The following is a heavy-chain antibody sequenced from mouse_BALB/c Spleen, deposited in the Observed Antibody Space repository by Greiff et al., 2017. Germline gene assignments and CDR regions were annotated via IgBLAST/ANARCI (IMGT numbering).Heavy chain of an antibody. D-gene: IGHD1-1*01. CDR1: GFNIKDTY. V-gene: IGHV14-3*02. CDR2: IDPANGNT. J-gene: IGHJ4*01. CDR3: ALYYGSSYHAMDY. Sequence: VQLMESGAELVKPGASVKLSCTASGFNIKDTYMPWVKQRPEQGLEWIGRIDPANGNTKYDPKFQGKATITADTSSNTAYLQLSSLTSEDTAVYYCALYYGSSYHAMDYWGQGTSVTVSS.